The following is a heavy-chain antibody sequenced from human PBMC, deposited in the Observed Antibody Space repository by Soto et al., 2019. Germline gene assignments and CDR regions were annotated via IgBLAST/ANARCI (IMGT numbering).Heavy chain of an antibody. CDR2: IIPIFGTA. J-gene: IGHJ6*02. CDR3: ASQLTGDYYYYGMDV. CDR1: GGTFSSYA. Sequence: SVKVSCKASGGTFSSYAISWVRQAPGQGLEWMGGIIPIFGTADYAQKFQGRVTITADEPTSTAYLELSSLRSEDTAVYYCASQLTGDYYYYGMDVWGQGTTVTVSS. V-gene: IGHV1-69*13. D-gene: IGHD7-27*01.